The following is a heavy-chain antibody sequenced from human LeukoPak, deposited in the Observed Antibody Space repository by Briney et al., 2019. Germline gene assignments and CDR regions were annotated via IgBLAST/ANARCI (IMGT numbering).Heavy chain of an antibody. CDR3: AKDPYDSSGWYDGDY. Sequence: PGGSLRLSCAASGFTFSSYAMSWVRQAPGKGLEWVSAISGSGGSTYYADSVKGRFTISRDNSKNTLYLQMNSLRAEDTAVYYCAKDPYDSSGWYDGDYWGQGTLATVSS. V-gene: IGHV3-23*01. CDR1: GFTFSSYA. CDR2: ISGSGGST. D-gene: IGHD6-19*01. J-gene: IGHJ4*02.